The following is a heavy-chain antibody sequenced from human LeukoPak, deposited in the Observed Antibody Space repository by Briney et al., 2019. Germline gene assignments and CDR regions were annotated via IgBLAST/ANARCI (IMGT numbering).Heavy chain of an antibody. D-gene: IGHD3-9*01. J-gene: IGHJ4*02. CDR1: GGSFSGYY. Sequence: SETLSLTCAVYGGSFSGYYWSWIRQPPGKGLEWIGSIYYSGSTYYNPSLKSRVTISVDTSKNQFSLKLSSVTAADTAVYYCARTSPGLRYFDCSWGQGTLVTVSS. V-gene: IGHV4-34*01. CDR3: ARTSPGLRYFDCS. CDR2: IYYSGST.